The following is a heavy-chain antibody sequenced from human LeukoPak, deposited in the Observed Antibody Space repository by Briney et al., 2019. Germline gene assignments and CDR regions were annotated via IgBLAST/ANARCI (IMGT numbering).Heavy chain of an antibody. V-gene: IGHV4-38-2*02. Sequence: SETLTLTCIVSGYSISSGYYWGWIRQPPGKGLEWIGSIYHSGSTYYIPSLKSRVTISVDTSKNQFSLKLSSVTAADTAVYYCATATQLVPRTGYFDYWGQGTLVTVSS. J-gene: IGHJ4*02. CDR1: GYSISSGYY. CDR2: IYHSGST. CDR3: ATATQLVPRTGYFDY. D-gene: IGHD6-13*01.